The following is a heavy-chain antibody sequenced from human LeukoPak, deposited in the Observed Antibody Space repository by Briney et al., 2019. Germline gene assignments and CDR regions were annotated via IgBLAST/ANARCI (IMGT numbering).Heavy chain of an antibody. D-gene: IGHD6-13*01. J-gene: IGHJ4*02. CDR1: GDSINSYY. CDR3: ARVDSSRWYATFDY. Sequence: SETLSLTCTVSGDSINSYYWSWIRQPPGKGLEWIGHIYSSGSTNYNPSLKSRVTISLDTSENQFSLKLKSVTAADTAVYYCARVDSSRWYATFDYWGQGTLVTVSS. V-gene: IGHV4-59*01. CDR2: IYSSGST.